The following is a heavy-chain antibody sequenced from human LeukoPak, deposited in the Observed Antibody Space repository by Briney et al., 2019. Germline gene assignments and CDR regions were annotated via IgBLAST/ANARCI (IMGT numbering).Heavy chain of an antibody. J-gene: IGHJ4*02. CDR2: ISGGSGNI. V-gene: IGHV3-21*05. Sequence: KPGGSLRLSCGASGFTFRTYSMNWVRQAPGKGLEWVSFISGGSGNIYYADSVKGRFTISRDNAKNSLYLQMNSLRAEDTAVYYCADSNFDYWGQGTQVTVS. CDR3: ADSNFDY. CDR1: GFTFRTYS. D-gene: IGHD5-18*01.